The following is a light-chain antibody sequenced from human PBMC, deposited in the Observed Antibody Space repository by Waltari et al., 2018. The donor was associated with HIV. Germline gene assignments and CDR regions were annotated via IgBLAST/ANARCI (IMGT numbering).Light chain of an antibody. CDR2: SAS. J-gene: IGKJ1*01. V-gene: IGKV1-9*01. CDR3: QQLKNYPRT. Sequence: IQLTQSPSFLSASVVDRLTVICRPSKVIGSSLPWYQQKTVIAPKLLIYSASTLQSGVPSRFSGSGGEKEVTHTIDGLQAEDFATYYCQQLKNYPRTFGQGTKVEIK. CDR1: KVIGSS.